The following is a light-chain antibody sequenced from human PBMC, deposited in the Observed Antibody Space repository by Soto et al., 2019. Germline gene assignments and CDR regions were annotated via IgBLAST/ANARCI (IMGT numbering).Light chain of an antibody. CDR1: QSVSHA. J-gene: IGKJ5*01. CDR3: QQRSNWPVIT. CDR2: DAS. Sequence: GLTQSPATLSLSPRDRATLSCRASQSVSHALAWYQQKPGQAPRLLIHDASSRATGIPARFSGSGSGTDFTLTISSLEPEDFAVYYCQQRSNWPVITFGQGTRLEIK. V-gene: IGKV3-11*01.